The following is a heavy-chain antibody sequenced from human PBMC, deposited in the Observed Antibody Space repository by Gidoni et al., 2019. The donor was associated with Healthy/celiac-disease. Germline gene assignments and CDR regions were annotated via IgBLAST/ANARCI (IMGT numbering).Heavy chain of an antibody. CDR3: ASSGPFSGSYSVYYYYYMDV. CDR1: GGSISSSSYY. V-gene: IGHV4-39*01. D-gene: IGHD1-26*01. CDR2: IYYSGST. J-gene: IGHJ6*03. Sequence: QLQLQESGPGLVKPSETLSLTCTVSGGSISSSSYYWGWIRQPPGKGLEWIGSIYYSGSTYYNPSLKSRVTISVDTSKNQFSLKLSSVTAADTAVYYCASSGPFSGSYSVYYYYYMDVWGKGTTVTVSS.